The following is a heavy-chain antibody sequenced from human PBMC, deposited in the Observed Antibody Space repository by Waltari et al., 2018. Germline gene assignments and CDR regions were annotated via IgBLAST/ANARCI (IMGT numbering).Heavy chain of an antibody. Sequence: QVQLQQWGAGLLKPSETLSLTCAVYGGSFSGYYWGGIRQPPGKGLELIGEIHHSGSTNYNPSLKSRVTISVDTSKNQFSLKLSSVTAADTAVYYCASGSSGSYFDYWGQGTLVTVSS. CDR3: ASGSSGSYFDY. D-gene: IGHD1-26*01. CDR1: GGSFSGYY. J-gene: IGHJ4*02. V-gene: IGHV4-34*01. CDR2: IHHSGST.